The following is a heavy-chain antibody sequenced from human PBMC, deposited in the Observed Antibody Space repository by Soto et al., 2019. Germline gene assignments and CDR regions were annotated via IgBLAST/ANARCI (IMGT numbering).Heavy chain of an antibody. J-gene: IGHJ6*02. CDR2: IDPSDSYT. Sequence: PGESLKISCKGSGYSFTSYWISWVRQMPGKGLEWMGRIDPSDSYTNYSPSFQGHVTISADKSISTAYLQWSSLKASDTAMYYCARPGYSSSIRSGMDVWGQVTTVTVSS. V-gene: IGHV5-10-1*01. CDR3: ARPGYSSSIRSGMDV. D-gene: IGHD6-13*01. CDR1: GYSFTSYW.